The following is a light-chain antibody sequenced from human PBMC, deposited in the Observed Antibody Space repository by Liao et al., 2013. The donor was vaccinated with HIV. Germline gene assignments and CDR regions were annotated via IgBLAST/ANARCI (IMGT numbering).Light chain of an antibody. V-gene: IGLV3-1*01. CDR1: KLGNKY. CDR3: QAWDSSTYV. Sequence: SYELTQPPSVSVSPGQTATITCSGDKLGNKYVCWYQQKPGQSPVLVIYQDNKRHSGIPERFSASNSGNTATLTISGTQAMDEADYYCQAWDSSTYVFGTGTKVTVL. CDR2: QDN. J-gene: IGLJ1*01.